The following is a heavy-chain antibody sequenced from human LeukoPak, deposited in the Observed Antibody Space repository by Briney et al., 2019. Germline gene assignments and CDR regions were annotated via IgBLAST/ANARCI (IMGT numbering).Heavy chain of an antibody. J-gene: IGHJ6*02. Sequence: PGGSLRLSCAASGFTFSSYEMNWVRQAPGKGPEWVSYIASGGGANRFYSESVKGRFTISRDNAKNSLYLHMNSLRAEDTGVYYCARIGTTTRGPAGLDVWGQGTTVTVSS. D-gene: IGHD2/OR15-2a*01. V-gene: IGHV3-48*03. CDR1: GFTFSSYE. CDR2: IASGGGANR. CDR3: ARIGTTTRGPAGLDV.